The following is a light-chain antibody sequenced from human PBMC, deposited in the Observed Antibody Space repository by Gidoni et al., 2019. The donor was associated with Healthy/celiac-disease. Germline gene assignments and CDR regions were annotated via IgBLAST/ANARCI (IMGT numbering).Light chain of an antibody. J-gene: IGLJ2*01. CDR3: QAWDSSTVV. V-gene: IGLV3-1*01. CDR2: HDS. CDR1: KLGDKY. Sequence: SYELTQPPSVSGSPGQTASITCSGAKLGDKYACWYQQKPGQSPVLVIYHDSKRPSGIPERFSGSNSGNTATLTISGTQAMDEADYYCQAWDSSTVVFGGGTKLTVL.